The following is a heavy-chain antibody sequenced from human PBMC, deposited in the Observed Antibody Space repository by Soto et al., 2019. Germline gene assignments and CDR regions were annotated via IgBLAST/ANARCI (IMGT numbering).Heavy chain of an antibody. CDR2: IDPSDSYT. D-gene: IGHD3-22*01. V-gene: IGHV5-10-1*01. J-gene: IGHJ5*02. CDR1: GYSFTSYW. Sequence: GESLKISCKGSGYSFTSYWISWARQMPGKGLEWMGRIDPSDSYTNYSPSFQGHVTISADKSISTAYLQWSSLKASDTAMYYCARPYDHYDSSGYNTWGQGTLVTVSS. CDR3: ARPYDHYDSSGYNT.